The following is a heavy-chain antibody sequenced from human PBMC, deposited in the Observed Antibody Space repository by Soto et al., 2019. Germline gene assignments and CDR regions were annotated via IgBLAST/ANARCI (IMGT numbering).Heavy chain of an antibody. CDR3: ARLAGSDFWSGYSFYYYYYYMDV. D-gene: IGHD3-3*01. V-gene: IGHV4-39*01. CDR1: GGSISSSSYY. Sequence: SETLSLTCTVSGGSISSSSYYWGWIRQPPGKGLEWIGSIYYSGSTYYNPSLKSRVTISVDTSKNQFSLKLSSVTAADTAVYYCARLAGSDFWSGYSFYYYYYYMDVWGKGTTVTVSS. J-gene: IGHJ6*03. CDR2: IYYSGST.